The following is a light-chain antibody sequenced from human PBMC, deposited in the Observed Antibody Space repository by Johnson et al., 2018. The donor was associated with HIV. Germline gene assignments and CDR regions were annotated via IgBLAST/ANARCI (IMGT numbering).Light chain of an antibody. Sequence: QSMLTQPPSVSAAPGQKVTISCSGSSSNIGNNYVSWYQQLPGTAPKLLIYDNNKRPSGIPDRISGSKSGTSATLGITGLQTGDEADYYCGTWDSSLSAYVFGTGTKVTVL. V-gene: IGLV1-51*01. J-gene: IGLJ1*01. CDR1: SSNIGNNY. CDR3: GTWDSSLSAYV. CDR2: DNN.